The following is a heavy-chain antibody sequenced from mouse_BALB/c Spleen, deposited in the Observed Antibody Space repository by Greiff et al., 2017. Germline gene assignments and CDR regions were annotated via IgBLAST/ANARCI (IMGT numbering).Heavy chain of an antibody. CDR3: DNYGNHAMDY. D-gene: IGHD2-1*01. Sequence: QVQLQQSGPELVKPGALVKISCKASGYTFTSYDTNWVKQRPGQGLEWIGWIYPGDGSTEYNEKFKGKATQTADTSSSTAYMQLSSLTSETSAVYFCDNYGNHAMDYWGQGTSVTVAS. J-gene: IGHJ4*01. CDR2: IYPGDGST. V-gene: IGHV1S56*01. CDR1: GYTFTSYD.